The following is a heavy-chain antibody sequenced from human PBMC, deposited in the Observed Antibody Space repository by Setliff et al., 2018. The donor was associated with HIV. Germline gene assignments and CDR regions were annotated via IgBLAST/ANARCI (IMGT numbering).Heavy chain of an antibody. CDR2: MNPNSGNT. CDR1: GGTFSSYA. CDR3: ARGRGRYYDSRSYLDY. Sequence: ASVKVSCKASGGTFSSYAISWVRQAPGQGLEWMGWMNPNSGNTGYAQKFQGRVTISRNTSISTAYMELSGLRSEDTAVYYCARGRGRYYDSRSYLDYWGQGALVTVSS. V-gene: IGHV1-8*03. D-gene: IGHD3-22*01. J-gene: IGHJ4*02.